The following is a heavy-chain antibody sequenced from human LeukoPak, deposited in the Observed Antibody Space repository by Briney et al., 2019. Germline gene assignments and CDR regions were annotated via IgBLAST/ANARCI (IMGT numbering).Heavy chain of an antibody. D-gene: IGHD1-26*01. CDR2: IMCNSGST. CDR1: GVTFHDHA. V-gene: IGHV3-9*01. Sequence: PGMSLRLSCEVSGVTFHDHAMHWVRQVPGKGLEWVGGIMCNSGSTCYADSVKGRFTISRDTAKNSLYLQMNSLRAEDTALYFCGKDLTPGRMDVWGQGTTVIVS. CDR3: GKDLTPGRMDV. J-gene: IGHJ6*01.